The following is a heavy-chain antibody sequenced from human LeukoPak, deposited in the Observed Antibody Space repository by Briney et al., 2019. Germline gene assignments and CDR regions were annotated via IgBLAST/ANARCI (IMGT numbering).Heavy chain of an antibody. Sequence: PGGSLRLSCAASGFTFSSYSMNWVRQAPGKGLEWVSSISSSSSSIYYADSVKGRFTISRDNAKNSLYLQMNSLRAEDTAVYYCASQYYYDSSGQDAFDIWGQGTMVTVSS. CDR3: ASQYYYDSSGQDAFDI. CDR2: ISSSSSSI. V-gene: IGHV3-21*01. CDR1: GFTFSSYS. D-gene: IGHD3-22*01. J-gene: IGHJ3*02.